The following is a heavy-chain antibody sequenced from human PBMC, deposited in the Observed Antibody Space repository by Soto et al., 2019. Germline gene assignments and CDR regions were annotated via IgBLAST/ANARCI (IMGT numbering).Heavy chain of an antibody. CDR1: GYTFTSYD. J-gene: IGHJ5*02. CDR3: ARAGPTPRNYDLRRNRWFDP. V-gene: IGHV1-8*01. Sequence: SVKVSCKASGYTFTSYDINWVRQATGQGLEWMGWMNPNSGNTGYAQKFQGRVTMTRNTSISTAYMELSSLRSEDTAVYYCARAGPTPRNYDLRRNRWFDPWGQGTLVTVSS. CDR2: MNPNSGNT. D-gene: IGHD3-3*01.